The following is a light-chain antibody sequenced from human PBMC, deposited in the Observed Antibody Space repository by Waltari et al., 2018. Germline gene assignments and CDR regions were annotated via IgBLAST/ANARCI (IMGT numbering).Light chain of an antibody. J-gene: IGLJ3*02. CDR1: SGHSSHV. V-gene: IGLV4-69*01. CDR2: VNSDGSH. Sequence: QLVLTQSPSASASLGASVKLTCPLSSGHSSHVIAWLQEQPGKGPRYLMKVNSDGSHSKGDEIPDRFSGSSSGAERYLTISSLQSEDEADYYCQTGGHGTWVFGGGTKLTVL. CDR3: QTGGHGTWV.